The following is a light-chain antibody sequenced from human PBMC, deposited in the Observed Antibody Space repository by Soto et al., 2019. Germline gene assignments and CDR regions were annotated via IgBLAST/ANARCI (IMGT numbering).Light chain of an antibody. J-gene: IGKJ1*01. V-gene: IGKV3-20*01. CDR3: QQYGRSPRT. CDR1: QSVSSSY. Sequence: EIVLTQSPGTLSLSPGERATLSCRASQSVSSSYFAWYQQKPGQPPRLLIYGASSRATGIPDRFSGSGSGTDFTLTISRLEPEDFAVYYCQQYGRSPRTFGQGTKVDIK. CDR2: GAS.